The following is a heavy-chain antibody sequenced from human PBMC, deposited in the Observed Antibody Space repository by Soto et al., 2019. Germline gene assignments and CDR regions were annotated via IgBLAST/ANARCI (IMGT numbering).Heavy chain of an antibody. J-gene: IGHJ6*02. CDR1: GGTFSSYA. CDR2: IIPIFGTA. V-gene: IGHV1-69*06. D-gene: IGHD6-19*01. CDR3: ARDSIAVAGYYYYYGMDV. Sequence: EASVKVSCKASGGTFSSYAISWVRQAPGQGLEWMGGIIPIFGTANYAQKFQGRVTITADKSTSTAYMELSSLRSEDTAVYYCARDSIAVAGYYYYYGMDVWGQGTTVTVSS.